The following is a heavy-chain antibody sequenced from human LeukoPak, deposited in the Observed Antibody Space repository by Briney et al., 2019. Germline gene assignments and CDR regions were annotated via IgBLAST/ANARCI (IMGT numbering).Heavy chain of an antibody. CDR1: GFTFSSYA. CDR2: ISSNGGST. V-gene: IGHV3-64D*06. J-gene: IGHJ4*02. CDR3: VRISSSGWYAGDY. D-gene: IGHD6-19*01. Sequence: GGSLRLSCSASGFTFSSYAMHWVRQAPGKGLEYVSAISSNGGSTYYADSVKGRFTISRDSSKNTLYLQMSGLRAEDTAVYYCVRISSSGWYAGDYWGQGTLVTVSS.